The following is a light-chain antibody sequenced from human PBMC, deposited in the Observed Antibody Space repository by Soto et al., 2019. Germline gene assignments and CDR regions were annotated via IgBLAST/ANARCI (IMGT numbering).Light chain of an antibody. J-gene: IGKJ1*01. CDR2: ETS. Sequence: DIQMTQSPSTLSASVGDRVTITCRASQSINSWLAWYQQKPGKAPQLLIYETSSLESGVPSRFSGSGSGTESTLTISSLQPDDFATYYCQQYKSYPWTFGQGTKLEFK. CDR1: QSINSW. CDR3: QQYKSYPWT. V-gene: IGKV1-5*03.